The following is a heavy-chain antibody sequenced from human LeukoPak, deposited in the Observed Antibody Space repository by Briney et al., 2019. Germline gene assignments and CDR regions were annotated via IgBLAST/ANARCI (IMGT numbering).Heavy chain of an antibody. Sequence: VASVKVSCKASGYTFTVYYIHWLRQAPGQSLEWMGWVIPNSGGTNYAQNFQGRVTMTRDASISTAYMELSSLTYDDTAIYYCARCVLLQGRGAFDIWGQGSMVTVSS. D-gene: IGHD2-21*02. J-gene: IGHJ3*02. V-gene: IGHV1-2*02. CDR2: VIPNSGGT. CDR1: GYTFTVYY. CDR3: ARCVLLQGRGAFDI.